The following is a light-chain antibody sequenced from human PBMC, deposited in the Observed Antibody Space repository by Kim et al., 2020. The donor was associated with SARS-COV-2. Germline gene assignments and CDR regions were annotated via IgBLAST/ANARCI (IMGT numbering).Light chain of an antibody. J-gene: IGKJ5*01. CDR2: GAS. CDR3: QQYNNWPPIT. CDR1: QNVGSK. Sequence: EIVMTQSPATLSVSPGEGATLSCRASQNVGSKLAWYQQKPGQAPRLLIYGASSRATGIPARFSGSGSGTEFTLTISSLQSEDFAVYYCQQYNNWPPITFGQGTRLEIK. V-gene: IGKV3D-15*01.